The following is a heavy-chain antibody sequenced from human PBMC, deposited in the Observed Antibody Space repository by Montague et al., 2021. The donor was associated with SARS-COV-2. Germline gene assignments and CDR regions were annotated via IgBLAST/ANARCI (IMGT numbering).Heavy chain of an antibody. J-gene: IGHJ4*02. V-gene: IGHV4-34*01. CDR2: INHSGTT. Sequence: SETLSLTCAVYGGSFSGYYWTWIRQSPGKGLEWIAEINHSGTTNYNFNPSLRSRVTVSVDTSKSQFSLKLSSVTAADTGVYYCARWDQQTLTMIGVSGKLASDYWGQGTMVTVSS. D-gene: IGHD2-15*01. CDR1: GGSFSGYY. CDR3: ARWDQQTLTMIGVSGKLASDY.